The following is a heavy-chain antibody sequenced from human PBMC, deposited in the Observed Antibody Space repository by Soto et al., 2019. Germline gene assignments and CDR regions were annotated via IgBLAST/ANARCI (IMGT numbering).Heavy chain of an antibody. CDR3: ARHSVAYGTFDY. CDR1: AFTFSTYG. Sequence: PGGSLRLSCAASAFTFSTYGMGWVRQVPGKGLECVSAISDSGSGTYYTDSVKGRFTISRDNSKNTLSLQMNSLRAEDTAVYYCARHSVAYGTFDYWGQGTLVTVSS. D-gene: IGHD4-17*01. V-gene: IGHV3-23*01. J-gene: IGHJ4*02. CDR2: ISDSGSGT.